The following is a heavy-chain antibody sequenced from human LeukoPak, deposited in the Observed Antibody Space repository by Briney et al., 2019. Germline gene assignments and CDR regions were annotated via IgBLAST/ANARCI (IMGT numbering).Heavy chain of an antibody. CDR2: FSGSGAGT. CDR1: GFTFSSYA. J-gene: IGHJ4*02. V-gene: IGHV3-23*01. CDR3: ATQYGSSWRDYFDY. D-gene: IGHD6-13*01. Sequence: GGSLRLSCAASGFTFSSYAMSWVRQAPGKGLEWVSAFSGSGAGTYSADSVKGRFTVSRDNSKNTLYLQMNKLRAEDTAVYYCATQYGSSWRDYFDYWGQGTLVTVSS.